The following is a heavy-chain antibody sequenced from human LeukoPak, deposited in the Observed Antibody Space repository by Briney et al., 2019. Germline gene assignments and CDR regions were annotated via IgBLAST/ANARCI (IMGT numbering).Heavy chain of an antibody. V-gene: IGHV3-23*01. CDR3: AKSLFTSATGTGRAFHI. CDR1: GFTFSKYP. Sequence: GRSLRLSCAASGFTFSKYPMGWVRQAPGRGLEWVSAISASGDVTFYADSLRGRFTISRDNSKSTLYLQMNGLRAEDTAIFYCAKSLFTSATGTGRAFHIWGQGTRVTVSS. CDR2: ISASGDVT. J-gene: IGHJ3*02. D-gene: IGHD1-1*01.